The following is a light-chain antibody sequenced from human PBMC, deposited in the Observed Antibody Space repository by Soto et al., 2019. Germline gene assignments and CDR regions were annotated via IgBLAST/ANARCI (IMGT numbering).Light chain of an antibody. J-gene: IGKJ2*01. Sequence: VLTQSPGTLSLSPGERATLSCRASQSLSSSFLAWYQKKPGLAPRLLLYGASNRVTSTPDRFSGSGSGTDFTLSISRLEPEDFAVYFCLQYASPLYTFGHGTKLEIK. CDR3: LQYASPLYT. CDR1: QSLSSSF. CDR2: GAS. V-gene: IGKV3-20*01.